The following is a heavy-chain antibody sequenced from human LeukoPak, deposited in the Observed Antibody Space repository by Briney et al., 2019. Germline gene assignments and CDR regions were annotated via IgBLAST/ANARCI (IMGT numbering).Heavy chain of an antibody. D-gene: IGHD3-10*01. Sequence: ASVKVSCKASGYTFTSYAMNWVRQAPGQGLEWMGWINTNTGNPTYAQGFTGRFVFSLDTSVSTAYLQISSLKAEDAAVYYCASLRPDYYGSGSYLDYWGQGTLVTVSS. CDR1: GYTFTSYA. CDR2: INTNTGNP. CDR3: ASLRPDYYGSGSYLDY. V-gene: IGHV7-4-1*02. J-gene: IGHJ4*02.